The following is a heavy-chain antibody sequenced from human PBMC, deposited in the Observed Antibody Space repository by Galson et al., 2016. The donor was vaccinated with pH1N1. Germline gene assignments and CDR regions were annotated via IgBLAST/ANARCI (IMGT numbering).Heavy chain of an antibody. CDR1: GFTFSNYP. CDR3: ANFEIGWPARPHSFDI. J-gene: IGHJ3*02. CDR2: ISAGDTKT. D-gene: IGHD6-19*01. Sequence: SLRLSCAASGFTFSNYPMSWVRQAPGKGLDWVSTISAGDTKTYYADSVKGRFTISRDNSESVLYLQMNSLRAEDTATYYCANFEIGWPARPHSFDIWGQGTLVTVSS. V-gene: IGHV3-23*01.